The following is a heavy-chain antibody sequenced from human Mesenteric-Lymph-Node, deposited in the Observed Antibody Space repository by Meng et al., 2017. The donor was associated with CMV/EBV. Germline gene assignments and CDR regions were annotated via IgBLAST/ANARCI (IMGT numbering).Heavy chain of an antibody. CDR3: ARGGGYSYGIPIDY. V-gene: IGHV4-59*12. CDR2: ISDSGST. J-gene: IGHJ4*02. CDR1: DDSISAYY. Sequence: SETLSLTCSVSDDSISAYYWSWIRQPPGKGLEWIGYISDSGSTNYNPSLKSRVTISVDTSKNQFSLKLSSVTAADTAVYYCARGGGYSYGIPIDYWGQGTLVTVSS. D-gene: IGHD5-18*01.